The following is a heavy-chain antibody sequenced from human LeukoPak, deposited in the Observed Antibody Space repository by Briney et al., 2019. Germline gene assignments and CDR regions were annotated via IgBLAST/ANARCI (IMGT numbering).Heavy chain of an antibody. CDR3: ARQTDYYDSSGYYIDAFDI. Sequence: PSETLSLTCTVSGGSISSSSHYWGWIRQPPGKGLEWIGSIYYSGSTYYNPSLKSRVTISVDTSKNQFSLKLSSVTAADTAVYYCARQTDYYDSSGYYIDAFDIWGQGTMVTVSS. CDR1: GGSISSSSHY. D-gene: IGHD3-22*01. V-gene: IGHV4-39*01. CDR2: IYYSGST. J-gene: IGHJ3*02.